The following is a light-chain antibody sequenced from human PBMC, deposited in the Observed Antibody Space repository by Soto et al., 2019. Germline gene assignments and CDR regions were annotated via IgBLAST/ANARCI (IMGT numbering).Light chain of an antibody. J-gene: IGLJ2*01. CDR1: SSDVGGYNH. Sequence: QSALTQPASVSGSPGQSITISCTGTSSDVGGYNHVSWYQHPPGRAPKLILFGVSDRPSGVSHRFSGSKSGNTASLTISGLQAEDEADYYCCSYTRLSRVVFGGGTKLTVL. CDR3: CSYTRLSRVV. V-gene: IGLV2-14*01. CDR2: GVS.